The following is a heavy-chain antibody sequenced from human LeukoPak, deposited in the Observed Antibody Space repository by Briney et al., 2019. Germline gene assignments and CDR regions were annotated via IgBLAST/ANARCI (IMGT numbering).Heavy chain of an antibody. Sequence: SVKVSCEASGGTFSSYAISWVRQAPGQGLEWMGRIIPILGIANYAQKFQGRVTITADKSTSTAYMELSSLRSEDTAVYYCARLGDYGDYGVGVDYWGQGTLVTVSS. CDR3: ARLGDYGDYGVGVDY. CDR2: IIPILGIA. V-gene: IGHV1-69*04. D-gene: IGHD4-17*01. J-gene: IGHJ4*02. CDR1: GGTFSSYA.